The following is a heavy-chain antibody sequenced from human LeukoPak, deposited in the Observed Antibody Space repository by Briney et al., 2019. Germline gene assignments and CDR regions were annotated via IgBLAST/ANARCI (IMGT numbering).Heavy chain of an antibody. CDR1: GGSISSSSYY. J-gene: IGHJ6*02. Sequence: PSETLSLTCTVSGGSISSSSYYWVWIRQPPGNGREGIGSIYYSGSTYYNPSHKSRVTISVDTSKNQFSLKLSSVTAADTAVYYCARHGVGSSWYYFYYGMDVWGQGTTVTVSS. D-gene: IGHD6-13*01. CDR3: ARHGVGSSWYYFYYGMDV. V-gene: IGHV4-39*01. CDR2: IYYSGST.